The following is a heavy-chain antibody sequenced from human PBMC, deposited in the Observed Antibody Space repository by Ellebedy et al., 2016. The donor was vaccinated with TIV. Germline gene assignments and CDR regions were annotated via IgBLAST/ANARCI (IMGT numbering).Heavy chain of an antibody. Sequence: MPSETLSLTCAVYGGSFSGYYWSWIRQPPGKGLEWIGEINHSGSTNYNPSLKSRVTISVDTSKNQFSLKLSSVTAADTAVYYCARGSCIAAAAPYGMDVWGQGTTVTVSS. CDR1: GGSFSGYY. CDR3: ARGSCIAAAAPYGMDV. CDR2: INHSGST. V-gene: IGHV4-34*01. D-gene: IGHD6-13*01. J-gene: IGHJ6*02.